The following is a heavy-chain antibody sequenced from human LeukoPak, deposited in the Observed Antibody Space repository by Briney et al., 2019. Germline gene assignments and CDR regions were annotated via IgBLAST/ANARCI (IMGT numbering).Heavy chain of an antibody. Sequence: SETLSLTCTVSGYSISSGYYCGWIRQPPARGREWSGRIYHSGGTYYNQSLKRRVTTSVDTSTNQFSLKLSSVTASDTAVYYFVKNGADSSDYYYFDYWGQGTLVTVSS. CDR2: IYHSGGT. V-gene: IGHV4-38-2*02. CDR3: VKNGADSSDYYYFDY. J-gene: IGHJ4*02. D-gene: IGHD3-22*01. CDR1: GYSISSGYY.